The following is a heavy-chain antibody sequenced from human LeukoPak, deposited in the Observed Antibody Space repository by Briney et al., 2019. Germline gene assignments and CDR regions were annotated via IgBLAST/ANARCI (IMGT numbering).Heavy chain of an antibody. Sequence: GGSLRLSCTASGFTFNTYAMGWARQAPGKGLEWVSGIGSNGVDTYYADSAKGRFTMSRDNSKNTVYLQMNSLRAEDTALYYCVKAYTTSGTYSEPWGQGTLVTVSS. CDR2: IGSNGVDT. D-gene: IGHD1-26*01. CDR1: GFTFNTYA. CDR3: VKAYTTSGTYSEP. J-gene: IGHJ4*02. V-gene: IGHV3-23*01.